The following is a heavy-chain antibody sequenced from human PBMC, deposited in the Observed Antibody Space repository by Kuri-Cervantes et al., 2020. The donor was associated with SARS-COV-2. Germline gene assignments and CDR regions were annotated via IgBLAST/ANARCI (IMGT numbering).Heavy chain of an antibody. Sequence: ESLKISCAASGFTFSSYSMNWVRQAPGKGLEWIGEINHSGSTNYNPSLKIRVTISVDTSKNQFSLKLSSVTAADTAVYYCARGNSSSSHGWFDPWGQGTLVTVSS. CDR1: GFTFSSYS. J-gene: IGHJ5*02. CDR2: INHSGST. CDR3: ARGNSSSSHGWFDP. V-gene: IGHV4-34*01. D-gene: IGHD6-6*01.